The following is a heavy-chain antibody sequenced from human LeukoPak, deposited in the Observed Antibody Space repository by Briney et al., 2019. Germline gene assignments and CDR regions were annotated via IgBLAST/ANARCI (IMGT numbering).Heavy chain of an antibody. CDR2: IYYSGST. V-gene: IGHV4-59*01. CDR3: ARDRGYYDSSGSPRYNWFDP. J-gene: IGHJ5*02. Sequence: SETLSLTCTVSGGSISSYYWSWIRQPPGKGLEWIGYIYYSGSTNYNPSLKSRVTLSVDTSKNQFSLKLSSVTAADTAVYYCARDRGYYDSSGSPRYNWFDPWGQGTLVTVSS. CDR1: GGSISSYY. D-gene: IGHD3-22*01.